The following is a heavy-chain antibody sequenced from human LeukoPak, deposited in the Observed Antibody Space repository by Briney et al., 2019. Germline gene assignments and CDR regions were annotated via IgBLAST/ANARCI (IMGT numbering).Heavy chain of an antibody. CDR2: ISDSGATI. Sequence: TGGSLRLSCAASGFTFSRYGMNWVRQAPGKGLEWVSGISDSGATIYYADSVKGRFTIYRDNSKNMLYLQMHSLRPEDTAIYYCAKIRAARPGYWGQGTLVTVSS. J-gene: IGHJ4*02. CDR3: AKIRAARPGY. D-gene: IGHD6-6*01. V-gene: IGHV3-23*01. CDR1: GFTFSRYG.